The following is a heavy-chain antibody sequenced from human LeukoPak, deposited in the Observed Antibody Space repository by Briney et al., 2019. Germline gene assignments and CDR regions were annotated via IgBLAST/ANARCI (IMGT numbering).Heavy chain of an antibody. D-gene: IGHD2-8*01. CDR1: GFTFSSYS. V-gene: IGHV3-21*01. J-gene: IGHJ4*02. Sequence: GGSLRLSCAASGFTFSSYSMNWVRQATGKGLEWVSSISSSSSYIYYADSVKGRFTISRDNAKNSLYLQMNSLRAEDTAVYYCARVLMVYAMDYWGQGTLVTVSS. CDR2: ISSSSSYI. CDR3: ARVLMVYAMDY.